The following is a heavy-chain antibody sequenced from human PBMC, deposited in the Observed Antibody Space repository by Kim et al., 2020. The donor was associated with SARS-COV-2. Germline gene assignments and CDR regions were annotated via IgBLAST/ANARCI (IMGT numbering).Heavy chain of an antibody. Sequence: GGSLRLSCAASGFTFSSYGMHWVRQAPGKGLEWVAVIWYDGSNKYYADSVKGRFTISRDNSKNTLYLQMNSLRAEDTAVYYCARDRSYSSSWVPFYDYYGMDVWGQGTTVTVSS. V-gene: IGHV3-33*01. CDR2: IWYDGSNK. D-gene: IGHD6-13*01. J-gene: IGHJ6*02. CDR3: ARDRSYSSSWVPFYDYYGMDV. CDR1: GFTFSSYG.